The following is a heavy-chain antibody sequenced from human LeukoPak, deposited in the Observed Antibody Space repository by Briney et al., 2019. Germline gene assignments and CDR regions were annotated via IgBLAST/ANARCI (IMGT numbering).Heavy chain of an antibody. V-gene: IGHV3-23*01. Sequence: PGGSLRLSCAASGFTFSSYGMSWVRQAPGKGLEWVSAISGSGGNTYYADSVKGRFTISRDNSKNTLYLQMNSLRAEDTAVYYCAKWTQGITIFGAFDYWGQGTLVTASS. CDR2: ISGSGGNT. D-gene: IGHD3-3*01. CDR1: GFTFSSYG. J-gene: IGHJ4*02. CDR3: AKWTQGITIFGAFDY.